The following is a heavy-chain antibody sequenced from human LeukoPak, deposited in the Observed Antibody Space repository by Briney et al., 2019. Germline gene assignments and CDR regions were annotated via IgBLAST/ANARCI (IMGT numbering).Heavy chain of an antibody. Sequence: PSETLSLTCTVSGDSITTYYWNWIRQPPGKGLEWIGFIYYSGSTHYNPSLKSRLTISLDTSKNQFSLHLSSLTAADTAVYYCAKYYAARSRSFDFWGQGTLVTVSS. D-gene: IGHD3-10*01. CDR3: AKYYAARSRSFDF. V-gene: IGHV4-59*01. CDR2: IYYSGST. J-gene: IGHJ4*02. CDR1: GDSITTYY.